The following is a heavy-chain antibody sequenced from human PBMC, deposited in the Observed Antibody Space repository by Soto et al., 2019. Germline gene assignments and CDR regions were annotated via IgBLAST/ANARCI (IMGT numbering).Heavy chain of an antibody. D-gene: IGHD3-22*01. V-gene: IGHV1-46*01. CDR2: IGPSSGDT. J-gene: IGHJ4*02. CDR1: GYTFTKYY. CDR3: ARAAYYYDRSSYFHLEY. Sequence: QVQLVQSGAEVKKPGASVKLSCKASGYTFTKYYLHWVRQAPGHGLEWEGIIGPSSGDTTNAQSFQGRLILTRATSTSTVFLELISLTSDYTSVYYCARAAYYYDRSSYFHLEYCGQGTQVTVSS.